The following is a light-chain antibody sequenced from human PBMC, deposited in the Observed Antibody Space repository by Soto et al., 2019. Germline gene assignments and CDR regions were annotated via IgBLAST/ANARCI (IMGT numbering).Light chain of an antibody. J-gene: IGLJ1*01. CDR3: AAWDDSLGGSG. CDR1: STKIGSNT. CDR2: GNN. Sequence: QSVLTQPPSAFGTPGRRVTISCFGNSTKIGSNTVNWYQHLPGTAPKILMPGNNQRPSRGPDRFSGSQSGPSASLALRGLQSEDEAVYYCAAWDDSLGGSGFGRGTKVTVL. V-gene: IGLV1-44*01.